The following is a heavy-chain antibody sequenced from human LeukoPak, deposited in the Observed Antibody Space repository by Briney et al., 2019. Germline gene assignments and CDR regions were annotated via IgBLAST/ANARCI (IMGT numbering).Heavy chain of an antibody. CDR2: ISSSSTYK. CDR1: GFTFSTYS. J-gene: IGHJ4*02. V-gene: IGHV3-21*06. D-gene: IGHD6-6*01. Sequence: GGSLRLSCEASGFTFSTYSMHWVRQAPGKGLEWVSSISSSSTYKYHADSVKGRFTISRDNAKSSLFLEMSSLRAEDTAVYFCAGGSSSSFRSFDYWGQGTLVTVSS. CDR3: AGGSSSSFRSFDY.